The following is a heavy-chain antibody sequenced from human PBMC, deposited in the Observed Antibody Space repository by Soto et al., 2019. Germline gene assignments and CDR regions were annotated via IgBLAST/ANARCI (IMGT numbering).Heavy chain of an antibody. CDR1: GGSISSGDYY. CDR3: ARDHRGYSNYYYGMDV. V-gene: IGHV4-30-4*01. J-gene: IGHJ6*02. D-gene: IGHD4-4*01. CDR2: IYYSGST. Sequence: SETLSLTCTVSGGSISSGDYYWSWIRQPPGKGLEWIGYIYYSGSTYYNPSLKSRVTISVDTSKNQFSLKLSSVTAADTAVYYCARDHRGYSNYYYGMDVWGQGTTVTVSS.